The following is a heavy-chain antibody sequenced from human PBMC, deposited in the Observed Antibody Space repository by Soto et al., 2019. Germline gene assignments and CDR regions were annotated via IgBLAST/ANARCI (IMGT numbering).Heavy chain of an antibody. Sequence: QVQLVESGGGVVQPGRSLRLSCAASGFTFSTSVMHWVRQAPGKGLEYVAVISYDGRDRVYADSLKGRFTISRDNSMNTLYVQMNSLRAEDTAVYYCAREGGNWCLDHWGQGTLVTVSS. CDR1: GFTFSTSV. J-gene: IGHJ4*02. V-gene: IGHV3-30*03. D-gene: IGHD2-15*01. CDR3: AREGGNWCLDH. CDR2: ISYDGRDR.